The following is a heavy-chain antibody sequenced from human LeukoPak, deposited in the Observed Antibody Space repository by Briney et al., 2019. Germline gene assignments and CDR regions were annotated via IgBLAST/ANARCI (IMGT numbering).Heavy chain of an antibody. D-gene: IGHD2-15*01. J-gene: IGHJ4*02. Sequence: GGSLRLSCAASGFTFSSYGMHWVRQAPGKGLEWVALIWYDGSNKYYADSVEGRFTISRDNSKNTLYLQLNSLRAEDTAVYYCARQHCSGGDCYFFDWGQGTLVTVSS. V-gene: IGHV3-33*01. CDR1: GFTFSSYG. CDR3: ARQHCSGGDCYFFD. CDR2: IWYDGSNK.